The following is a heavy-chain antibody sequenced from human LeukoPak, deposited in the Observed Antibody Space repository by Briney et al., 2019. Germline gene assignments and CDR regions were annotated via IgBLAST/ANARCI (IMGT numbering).Heavy chain of an antibody. D-gene: IGHD6-6*01. CDR1: GFTFSSYG. Sequence: GALRLSCAASGFTFSSYGMHWVRQAPGKGLEWVAVISYDGSNKYYADSVKGRFTISRDNSKNTLYLQMNSLRAEDTAVYYCAKDWGSSSSNAFDIWGQGTMVTVSS. CDR3: AKDWGSSSSNAFDI. CDR2: ISYDGSNK. J-gene: IGHJ3*02. V-gene: IGHV3-30*18.